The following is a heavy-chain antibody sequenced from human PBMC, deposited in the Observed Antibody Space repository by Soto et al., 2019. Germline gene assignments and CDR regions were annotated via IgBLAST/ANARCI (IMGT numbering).Heavy chain of an antibody. CDR3: VRGNNYLFDY. Sequence: SETLSLTCAVSGGSISSSHWWTWVRQPPGKGLEWIGEIYHSGSTHYNPSLKSRVTLSVDKSNNQFSLKLSSVTAADTAVYYCVRGNNYLFDYWGQGTLVTVSS. V-gene: IGHV4-4*02. CDR2: IYHSGST. J-gene: IGHJ4*02. CDR1: GGSISSSHW. D-gene: IGHD4-4*01.